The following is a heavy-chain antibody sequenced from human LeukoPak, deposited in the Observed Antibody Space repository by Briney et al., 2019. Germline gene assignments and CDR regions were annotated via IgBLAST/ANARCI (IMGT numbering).Heavy chain of an antibody. CDR3: ARLISAYYDDY. Sequence: SETLSLTCTVSGGSISSGGYFWSWIRQHPGKGLEWIGYIYDSGSTYYNPSLKSRVAISVDRSKNQFSLKLSSVTAADTAVYYCARLISAYYDDYWGQGALVTVSS. CDR1: GGSISSGGYF. CDR2: IYDSGST. J-gene: IGHJ4*02. D-gene: IGHD1-26*01. V-gene: IGHV4-31*03.